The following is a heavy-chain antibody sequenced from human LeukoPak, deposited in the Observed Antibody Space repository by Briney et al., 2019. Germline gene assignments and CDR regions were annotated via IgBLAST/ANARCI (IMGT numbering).Heavy chain of an antibody. CDR2: MYLSGTT. V-gene: IGHV4-59*12. CDR1: GGSISSYY. D-gene: IGHD3-22*01. Sequence: PETLSLTCTVSGGSISSYYWSWIRQPPGKGLEWIGEMYLSGTTHSNPSVKSRVTISIDKSKNQFFLNLSSVTAADTAVYYCAGLVGRYSSGLYYYYFDYWGQGTLVTVSS. J-gene: IGHJ4*02. CDR3: AGLVGRYSSGLYYYYFDY.